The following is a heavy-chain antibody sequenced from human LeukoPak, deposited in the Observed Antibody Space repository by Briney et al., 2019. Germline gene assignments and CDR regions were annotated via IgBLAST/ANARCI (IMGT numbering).Heavy chain of an antibody. J-gene: IGHJ4*02. CDR2: IYSGGST. CDR3: ARDPHSSSWYYYFDY. D-gene: IGHD6-13*01. CDR1: GFTVSSNY. V-gene: IGHV3-66*02. Sequence: GGSLRLSCAASGFTVSSNYMSWVRQAPGKGLEWVSVIYSGGSTYYANSVKGRFTISRDNSKNTLYLQMNSLRAEDTAVYYCARDPHSSSWYYYFDYWGQGTLVTVSS.